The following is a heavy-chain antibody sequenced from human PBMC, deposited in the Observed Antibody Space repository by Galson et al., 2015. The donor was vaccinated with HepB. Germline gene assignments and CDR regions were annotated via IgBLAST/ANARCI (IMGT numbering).Heavy chain of an antibody. V-gene: IGHV1-69*13. D-gene: IGHD2-8*01. Sequence: SVKVSRKASGGTFSSYAISWVRQAPGQGFEWMGGIIPIFGSANYAETFQGRVTISADESTSTAYMELSSLRSEDTAVYYCARGLNYYYAMDVWGQGTTVTVSS. CDR2: IIPIFGSA. CDR1: GGTFSSYA. CDR3: ARGLNYYYAMDV. J-gene: IGHJ6*02.